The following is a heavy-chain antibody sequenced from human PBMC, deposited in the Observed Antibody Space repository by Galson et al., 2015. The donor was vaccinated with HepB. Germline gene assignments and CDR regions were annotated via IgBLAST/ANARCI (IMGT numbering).Heavy chain of an antibody. CDR2: IWYDGSNK. CDR1: GFTFSSYG. V-gene: IGHV3-33*08. J-gene: IGHJ6*02. Sequence: SLRLSCAASGFTFSSYGMHWVRQAPGKGLEWVAVIWYDGSNKYYADSVKGRFTISRDNSKNTLYLQMNSLRAEDTAVYYCARDGGYSSGTIYYYYGMDVWGQGTTVTVSS. D-gene: IGHD6-19*01. CDR3: ARDGGYSSGTIYYYYGMDV.